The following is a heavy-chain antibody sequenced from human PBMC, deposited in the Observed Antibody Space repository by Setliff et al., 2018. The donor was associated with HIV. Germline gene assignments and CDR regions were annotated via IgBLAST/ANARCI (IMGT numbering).Heavy chain of an antibody. CDR3: AREYCSSTSCYPYDY. CDR2: IYHSGST. Sequence: SETLSLTCAVSGYSISSGSYWGWIRQPPGKGLEWIGRIYHSGSTYYNPSLKSRVTISVDTSKNQFSLKLSSVTAADTAVYYCAREYCSSTSCYPYDYWGQGTLVTVSS. D-gene: IGHD2-2*01. CDR1: GYSISSGSY. J-gene: IGHJ4*02. V-gene: IGHV4-38-2*02.